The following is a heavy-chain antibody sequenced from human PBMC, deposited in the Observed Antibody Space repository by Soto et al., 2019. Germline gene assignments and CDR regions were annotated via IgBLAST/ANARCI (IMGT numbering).Heavy chain of an antibody. D-gene: IGHD6-19*01. CDR3: ARGRSSGWYRSQFDY. J-gene: IGHJ4*02. Sequence: GASVKVSCKASGYTFTSYDINWVRQGTGQGLEWMGWMNPNSGNTGYAQKFQGRVTMTRNTSISTAYMELSSLRSEDTAVYYCARGRSSGWYRSQFDYWGQGTLVTVSS. CDR1: GYTFTSYD. CDR2: MNPNSGNT. V-gene: IGHV1-8*01.